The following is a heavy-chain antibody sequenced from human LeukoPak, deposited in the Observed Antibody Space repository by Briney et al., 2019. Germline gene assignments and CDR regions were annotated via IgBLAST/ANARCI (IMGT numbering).Heavy chain of an antibody. CDR1: GGSFSGNY. V-gene: IGHV4-34*01. Sequence: PSETLSLTCVVYGGSFSGNYWSWIRQPPGKGLEWIGEINNSGSTYYNPSLKSRVTISVDTSKNQFSLKLSSVTAADTAVYYCARGYNRGSYYDYWGQGTLVTVSS. CDR2: INNSGST. D-gene: IGHD3-16*01. J-gene: IGHJ4*02. CDR3: ARGYNRGSYYDY.